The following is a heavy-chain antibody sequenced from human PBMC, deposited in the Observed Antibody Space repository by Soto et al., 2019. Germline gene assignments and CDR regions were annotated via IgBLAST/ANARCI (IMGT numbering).Heavy chain of an antibody. Sequence: QVQLVESGGGVGHPGRSLRLSCTASGFNFSDFGMHWVRQAPGKGLEWLALISSDGSNKFYADFVRGRFTVSRDRSDNAPHLHTRAVRNADTATYYCAKDFARGRMGMSLDSWGQGTLVIVSS. CDR3: AKDFARGRMGMSLDS. J-gene: IGHJ4*02. CDR1: GFNFSDFG. CDR2: ISSDGSNK. V-gene: IGHV3-30*18. D-gene: IGHD1-26*01.